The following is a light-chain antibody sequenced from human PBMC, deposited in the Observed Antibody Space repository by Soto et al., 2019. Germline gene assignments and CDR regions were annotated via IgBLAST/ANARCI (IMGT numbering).Light chain of an antibody. J-gene: IGKJ1*01. CDR3: QQYNNWPPWT. V-gene: IGKV3-15*01. Sequence: EIVMTQSPAALSVSPGERVTLSYKASQTVRSNLAWYQQKPGQAPRLLIYNTSTRATGIPARFSGSGSGTDFTLTISSLQSEDFAVYYCQQYNNWPPWTFGQGTKVETK. CDR1: QTVRSN. CDR2: NTS.